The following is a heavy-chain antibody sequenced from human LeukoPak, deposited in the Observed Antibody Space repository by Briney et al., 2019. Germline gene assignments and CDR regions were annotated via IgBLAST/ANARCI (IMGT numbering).Heavy chain of an antibody. CDR1: GGTFSSYA. J-gene: IGHJ6*03. CDR3: ARAGYYGSGEEGYYYYYMDV. CDR2: ITPIFGTA. D-gene: IGHD3-10*01. V-gene: IGHV1-69*13. Sequence: SVKVSCKASGGTFSSYAISWVRQAPGQGLEWMGGITPIFGTANYAQKFQGRVTITADESTSTAYMELSSLRSEDTAVYYCARAGYYGSGEEGYYYYYMDVWGKGTTVTVSS.